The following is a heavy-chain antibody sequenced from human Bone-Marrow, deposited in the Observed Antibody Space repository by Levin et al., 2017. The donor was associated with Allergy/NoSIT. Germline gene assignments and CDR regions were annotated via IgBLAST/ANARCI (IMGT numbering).Heavy chain of an antibody. V-gene: IGHV3-21*01. J-gene: IGHJ4*02. CDR2: ISSRSNYI. CDR3: ARDRAASAVAGPYYFDC. Sequence: SCAASGFTFSSNSMNWVRQAPGKGLEWVSSISSRSNYIYYADSVKGRFTISRDNAKHSLYPQMNSLRVDDTAVYYCARDRAASAVAGPYYFDCWGQGTLVTVSS. CDR1: GFTFSSNS. D-gene: IGHD6-19*01.